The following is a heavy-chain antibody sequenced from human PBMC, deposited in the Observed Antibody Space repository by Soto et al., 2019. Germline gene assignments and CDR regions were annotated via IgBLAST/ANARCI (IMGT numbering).Heavy chain of an antibody. Sequence: PSETLSLTCTVSGGSISSYYWSWIRQPPGKGLEWIGYIYYSGSTNYNPSLKSRVTISVDTSKNQFSLKLSSVTAADTAVYYCARTYYYDSSGYGFDPWGQGTLVTVS. D-gene: IGHD3-22*01. J-gene: IGHJ5*02. CDR2: IYYSGST. CDR1: GGSISSYY. CDR3: ARTYYYDSSGYGFDP. V-gene: IGHV4-59*08.